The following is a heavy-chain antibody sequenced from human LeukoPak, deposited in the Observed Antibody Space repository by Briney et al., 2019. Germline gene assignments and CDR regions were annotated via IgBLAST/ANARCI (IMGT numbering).Heavy chain of an antibody. CDR2: MSADGTTK. CDR3: ARDLPFYDNSVYDTA. D-gene: IGHD3-22*01. J-gene: IGHJ4*02. V-gene: IGHV3-30-3*01. Sequence: QSGGSLRLSCAASGFTLSSQNMHWVRQAPGRGLEWVAVMSADGTTKYYADSVKGRFTISRDNSRNTLYLQMNSLRAEDTAVHSCARDLPFYDNSVYDTAWGQGTLVTVSS. CDR1: GFTLSSQN.